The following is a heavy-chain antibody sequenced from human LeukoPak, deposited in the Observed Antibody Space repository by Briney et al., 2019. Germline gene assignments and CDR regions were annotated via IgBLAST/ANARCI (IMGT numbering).Heavy chain of an antibody. V-gene: IGHV3-23*01. CDR1: GFTFSSYA. CDR3: AKTVSGSYSYQGGDY. CDR2: ISGSGGSA. J-gene: IGHJ4*02. Sequence: GGSLRLSCAASGFTFSSYAMTWVRQAPGKGLEWVSAISGSGGSAYYADSVKGRFTISRDNSENTLYLQMNSLRAEGTAVYYCAKTVSGSYSYQGGDYWGQGTLVTVSS. D-gene: IGHD3-10*01.